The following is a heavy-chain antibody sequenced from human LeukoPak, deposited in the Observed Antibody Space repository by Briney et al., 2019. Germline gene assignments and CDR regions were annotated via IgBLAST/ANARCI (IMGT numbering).Heavy chain of an antibody. CDR2: IYYIGST. D-gene: IGHD3-3*01. J-gene: IGHJ3*02. CDR3: ARTTFTIFGVVIILDAFDI. CDR1: GGSISSSY. V-gene: IGHV4-59*08. Sequence: SETLSLTCTASGGSISSSYWSWIRQPPGKGLEWIGYIYYIGSTNYNPSLNSRVTISVDTSKNQFSLKLSSVTAADTAVYYCARTTFTIFGVVIILDAFDIWGQGTMVTVSS.